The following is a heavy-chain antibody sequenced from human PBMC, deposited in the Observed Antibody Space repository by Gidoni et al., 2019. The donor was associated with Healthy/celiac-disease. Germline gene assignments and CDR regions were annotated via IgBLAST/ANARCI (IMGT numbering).Heavy chain of an antibody. J-gene: IGHJ6*03. CDR3: ASGIAARPNYYYYYMDV. V-gene: IGHV3-53*02. Sequence: EVQLVETGGGLIQPGGSPRLSCAASGFTVSSNYMCWVRRAPGKGLGWVSVIYSGGSTYYADSVKGRFTISRDNSKNTLYLQMNSLRAEDTAVYYCASGIAARPNYYYYYMDVWGKGTTVTVSS. CDR2: IYSGGST. D-gene: IGHD6-6*01. CDR1: GFTVSSNY.